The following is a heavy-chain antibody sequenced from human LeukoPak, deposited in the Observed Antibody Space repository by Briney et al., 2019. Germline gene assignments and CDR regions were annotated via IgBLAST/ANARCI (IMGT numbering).Heavy chain of an antibody. J-gene: IGHJ3*02. CDR2: IYPADSDT. V-gene: IGHV5-51*01. CDR3: ARIYSGYDSAAFDI. Sequence: GAYLQISCRGSGYSFTNYWVGWVRQMPGKGMEWMGIIYPADSDTRYSPSFQGQVTISADKSISTAYLQWSSLKASDTAMYYCARIYSGYDSAAFDIWGQGTMVTVSS. D-gene: IGHD5-12*01. CDR1: GYSFTNYW.